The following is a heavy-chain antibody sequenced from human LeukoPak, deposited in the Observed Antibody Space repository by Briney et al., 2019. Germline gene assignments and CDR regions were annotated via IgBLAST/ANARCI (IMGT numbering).Heavy chain of an antibody. J-gene: IGHJ4*02. CDR1: GYTLTELS. CDR2: FDPEDGET. V-gene: IGHV1-24*01. D-gene: IGHD6-19*01. Sequence: ASVKVSCKVSGYTLTELSMHWVRQAPGKGLEWMGGFDPEDGETIYAQKFQGRVTMTEDTSTDTAYMELSSLRSEDTAVYYCATDWRRGGIAVAGTLLLYWGQGTLVTVSS. CDR3: ATDWRRGGIAVAGTLLLY.